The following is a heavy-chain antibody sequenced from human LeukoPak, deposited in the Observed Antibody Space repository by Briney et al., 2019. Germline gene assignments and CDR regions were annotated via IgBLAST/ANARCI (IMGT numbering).Heavy chain of an antibody. Sequence: ASVKVSCKVSGYSLSELSMHWVRQAPGKGLEWMGGFDPENGEAVYAQKFQGRVTMTEDTSTDTSYMELNSLKSEDTAVYYCAAGGVYDLLDNWGQGTLSPSPQ. CDR1: GYSLSELS. D-gene: IGHD2-8*01. J-gene: IGHJ4*02. CDR3: AAGGVYDLLDN. V-gene: IGHV1-24*01. CDR2: FDPENGEA.